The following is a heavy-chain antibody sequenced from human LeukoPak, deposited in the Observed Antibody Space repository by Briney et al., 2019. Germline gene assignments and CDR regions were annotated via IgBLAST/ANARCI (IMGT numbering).Heavy chain of an antibody. CDR1: GGSFSGYY. CDR2: INHSGST. CDR3: AAREVTRTFQH. D-gene: IGHD2-21*02. Sequence: SETLSLTCAVYGGSFSGYYWSWIRQPPGKGLEWIGEINHSGSTNYNPSLKSRVAISVDTSKNQFSPKLSSVTAADTAVYYCAAREVTRTFQHWGQGTLVTVSS. V-gene: IGHV4-34*01. J-gene: IGHJ1*01.